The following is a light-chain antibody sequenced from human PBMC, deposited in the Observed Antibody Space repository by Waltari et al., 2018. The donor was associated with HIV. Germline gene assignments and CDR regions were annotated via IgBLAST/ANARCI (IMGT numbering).Light chain of an antibody. Sequence: QSALTQPASVSGSPGQSITISCTGTSSDVGGYNYVSWYQQHPGKAPKLMIYEVTKRPSGGSNRFSGSKSGNTASLTISGLQAEDEADYYCSSYKSSSTPYVFGTGTKVTVL. CDR1: SSDVGGYNY. CDR3: SSYKSSSTPYV. CDR2: EVT. J-gene: IGLJ1*01. V-gene: IGLV2-14*01.